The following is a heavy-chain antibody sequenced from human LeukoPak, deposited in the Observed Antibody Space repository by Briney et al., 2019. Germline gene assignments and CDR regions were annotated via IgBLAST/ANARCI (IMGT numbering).Heavy chain of an antibody. V-gene: IGHV3-21*01. J-gene: IGHJ4*02. CDR3: ARDDCSSTSCYVFDY. CDR1: GFTFSSYS. CDR2: ISISSSYI. Sequence: GGSLRLSCAASGFTFSSYSMNWVRQAPGKGLEWVSSISISSSYIYYADSVKGRFTISRDNAKNSLYLQMNSLRAEDTAVYYCARDDCSSTSCYVFDYWGQGTLVTVSS. D-gene: IGHD2-2*01.